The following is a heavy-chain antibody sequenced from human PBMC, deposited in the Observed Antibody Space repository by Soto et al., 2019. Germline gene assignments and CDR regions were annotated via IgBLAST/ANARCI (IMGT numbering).Heavy chain of an antibody. J-gene: IGHJ4*02. CDR1: GGSISPYY. CDR2: IYYGGST. D-gene: IGHD3-10*01. CDR3: ASRWFGELFSPYDY. Sequence: PSETLSLTCTVSGGSISPYYWSWIRQPPGKGLEWVGYIYYGGSTSYNPSLKSRVTISLETSKSQISLRLTSVTAADTAVYYCASRWFGELFSPYDYWGQGTLVTVSS. V-gene: IGHV4-59*08.